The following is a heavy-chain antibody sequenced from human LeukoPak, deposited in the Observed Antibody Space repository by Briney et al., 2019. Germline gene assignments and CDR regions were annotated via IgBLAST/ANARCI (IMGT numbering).Heavy chain of an antibody. D-gene: IGHD3-3*01. CDR2: ISGSGGST. Sequence: GGSQSPSLPAPGLPFSSNWWNWVAQAPGKGLDWVSAISGSGGSTYYADSVKGRFTISRDNSKNTLYLQTNSLRAEDTAVYYCAKDLAFWSGYYIRYFQHWGQGTLVTVSS. CDR1: GLPFSSNW. CDR3: AKDLAFWSGYYIRYFQH. J-gene: IGHJ1*01. V-gene: IGHV3-23*01.